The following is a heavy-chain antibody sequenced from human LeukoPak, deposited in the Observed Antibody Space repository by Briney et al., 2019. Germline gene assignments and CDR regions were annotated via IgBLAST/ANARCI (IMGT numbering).Heavy chain of an antibody. CDR3: VSVTEYDHLWGSYQHFDF. J-gene: IGHJ4*02. D-gene: IGHD3-16*02. V-gene: IGHV1-24*01. CDR1: GYTLTYLS. CDR2: FDPEDGET. Sequence: ASVKVSCKVSGYTLTYLSIHWVRQAPGKGLEWMGGFDPEDGETIYAQKFQGRVTMTEDTSTDTAYMELSSLRSEDTAVYYCVSVTEYDHLWGSYQHFDFWGQGTLVTVSS.